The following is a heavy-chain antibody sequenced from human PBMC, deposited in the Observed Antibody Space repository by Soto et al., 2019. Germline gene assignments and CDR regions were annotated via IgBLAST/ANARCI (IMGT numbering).Heavy chain of an antibody. D-gene: IGHD2-15*01. CDR3: ARRPRYCSGGSCYSFNWFDP. Sequence: QLQLQESGPGLVKPSETLSLTCTVSGGSISSSSYYWGWIRQPPGKGLEWIGSIYYSGSTYYNPSLKSPVTISLDTSKKQFSLKLSSVTAADTAVYYCARRPRYCSGGSCYSFNWFDPWGQGTLVTFSS. CDR1: GGSISSSSYY. CDR2: IYYSGST. V-gene: IGHV4-39*01. J-gene: IGHJ5*02.